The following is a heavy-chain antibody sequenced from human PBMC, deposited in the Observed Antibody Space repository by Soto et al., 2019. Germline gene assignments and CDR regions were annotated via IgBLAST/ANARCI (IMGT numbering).Heavy chain of an antibody. J-gene: IGHJ6*02. D-gene: IGHD3-3*01. CDR2: IKFDGSQT. CDR1: GFTFGSYW. CDR3: AREKMGYDFWSGSHV. V-gene: IGHV3-7*01. Sequence: GGSLRLSCATSGFTFGSYWMNWVRQAPGKGPEWVANIKFDGSQTYYVDSVKGRFTISRDNAKNSLYLQMNSLRVEDTAVYYCAREKMGYDFWSGSHVWGQGTTVTVSS.